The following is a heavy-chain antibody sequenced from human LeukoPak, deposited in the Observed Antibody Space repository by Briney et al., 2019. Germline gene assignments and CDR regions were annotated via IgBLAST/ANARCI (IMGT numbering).Heavy chain of an antibody. CDR2: ISWNSGSI. CDR1: GFTFDDYA. V-gene: IGHV3-9*01. CDR3: ATYIVGPTIDY. D-gene: IGHD2-15*01. J-gene: IGHJ4*02. Sequence: GRSLRLSCAASGFTFDDYAMHWVRQAPGKGLEWVSGISWNSGSIDYADSVKGRFTISRDNSKNTLYLQMNSLRAGDTAVYYCATYIVGPTIDYWGQGTLVTASS.